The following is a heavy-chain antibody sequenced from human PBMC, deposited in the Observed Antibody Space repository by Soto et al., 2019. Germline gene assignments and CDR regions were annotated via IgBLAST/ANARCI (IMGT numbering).Heavy chain of an antibody. V-gene: IGHV3-30*18. D-gene: IGHD2-2*01. CDR3: AKDSVDIVVVPAARRFYYYYMDV. Sequence: VQLVESGGGVVQPGRSLRLSCAASGFTFSSYGMHWVRQAPGKGLEWVAVISYDGSNKYYADSVKGRFTISRDNSKNTLYLQMNSLRAEDTAVYYCAKDSVDIVVVPAARRFYYYYMDVWGKGTTVTVSS. J-gene: IGHJ6*03. CDR2: ISYDGSNK. CDR1: GFTFSSYG.